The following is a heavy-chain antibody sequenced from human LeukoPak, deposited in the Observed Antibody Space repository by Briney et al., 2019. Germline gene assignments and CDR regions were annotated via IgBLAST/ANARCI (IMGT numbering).Heavy chain of an antibody. CDR1: GFSLSTSGVG. J-gene: IGHJ4*02. V-gene: IGHV2-5*02. CDR2: IYWDDDK. CDR3: AHNRNFPLVASPLEY. D-gene: IGHD3-3*01. Sequence: SGPTLVKPTQTLTLTCTFSGFSLSTSGVGVGWIRQPPGRALEWLALIYWDDDKRYSPSLKSRLTITKGTSKNQVVLTMTNMDPVDTATYYCAHNRNFPLVASPLEYWGQGTLVTVSS.